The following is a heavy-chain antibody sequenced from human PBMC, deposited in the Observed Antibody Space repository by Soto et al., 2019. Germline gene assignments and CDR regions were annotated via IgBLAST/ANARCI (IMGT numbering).Heavy chain of an antibody. Sequence: QVQLVQSGAEVKKPGSSVKVSCKASGGTFSSYAISWVRQAPGQGLEWMGGIIPIFGTASYAQTFQGIVTITADKATSTAYMELSSLRSEDTAVYYCASGRRGPYYFDYWGQGTLVTVSS. CDR3: ASGRRGPYYFDY. D-gene: IGHD1-26*01. V-gene: IGHV1-69*06. CDR2: IIPIFGTA. CDR1: GGTFSSYA. J-gene: IGHJ4*02.